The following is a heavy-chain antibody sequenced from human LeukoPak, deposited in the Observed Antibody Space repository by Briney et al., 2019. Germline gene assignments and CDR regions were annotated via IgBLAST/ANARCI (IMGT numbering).Heavy chain of an antibody. CDR3: ARSRCSSISCASRGAFDI. CDR2: IYTSGST. V-gene: IGHV4-4*07. Sequence: SETLSLTCTVSGGSISNYYWSWIRQPAGKGLELIGRIYTSGSTNYNPSLKGRVTMSVDTSKNQFSLKLSSVTAADTAVYYCARSRCSSISCASRGAFDIWGQGTMVTVSS. J-gene: IGHJ3*02. D-gene: IGHD2-2*01. CDR1: GGSISNYY.